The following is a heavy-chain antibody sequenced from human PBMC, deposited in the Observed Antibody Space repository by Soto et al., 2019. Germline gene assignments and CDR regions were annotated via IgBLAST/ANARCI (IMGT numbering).Heavy chain of an antibody. CDR1: GGSISSYY. CDR3: ARYCSGNNCARDENFQH. D-gene: IGHD2-15*01. Sequence: SETLSLNCTVSGGSISSYYWSWIRQPPGKGLEWIGYIYYSGSTNYNPSLKSRVTLSVDKSENHFSLTVTSVTAADTAVYYCARYCSGNNCARDENFQHRGQGTQVTVSS. V-gene: IGHV4-59*12. CDR2: IYYSGST. J-gene: IGHJ1*01.